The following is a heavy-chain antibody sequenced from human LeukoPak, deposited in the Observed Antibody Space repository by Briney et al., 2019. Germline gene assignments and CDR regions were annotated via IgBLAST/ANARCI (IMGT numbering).Heavy chain of an antibody. CDR3: ARDEYSSGWY. CDR1: KLTFSSYT. CDR2: ISSSGIYI. J-gene: IGHJ4*02. Sequence: GGSLRLSCAASKLTFSSYTINWVRKAPGKGLEWVSSISSSGIYIYYADSVKGRFTISRDNAKNSPYLQMNSLRAEDRAVYYCARDEYSSGWYWGQGTLVTVSS. D-gene: IGHD6-19*01. V-gene: IGHV3-21*01.